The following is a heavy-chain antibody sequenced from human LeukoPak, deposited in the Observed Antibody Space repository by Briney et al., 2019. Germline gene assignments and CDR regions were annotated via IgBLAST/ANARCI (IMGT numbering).Heavy chain of an antibody. CDR1: GFTFSAYT. J-gene: IGHJ6*03. V-gene: IGHV3-30-3*01. CDR2: VFYDGSNK. D-gene: IGHD2-2*02. CDR3: ARSPSGYCTDTSCYNNYSHYHMDV. Sequence: GGSLRLSCSASGFTFSAYTKHWVRQAPGKGLEWVAIVFYDGSNKYYADSVKGRFTISKDNSKNTLHLQMNSLTLEDTAVYFCARSPSGYCTDTSCYNNYSHYHMDVWGKGTTVTVSS.